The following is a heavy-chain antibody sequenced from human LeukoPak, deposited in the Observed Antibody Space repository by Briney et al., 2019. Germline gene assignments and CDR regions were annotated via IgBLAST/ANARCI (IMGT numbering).Heavy chain of an antibody. CDR1: GFTFSSYG. Sequence: GGSLRLSCAASGFTFSSYGMHWVRQAPGKGLQWLAFIQSDGNNKYYADSVKGRFTISRDNSKNTLFLQMNSLRAKDTAVYYCAKDKSMVRELDYWGQGNLVTVSS. V-gene: IGHV3-30*02. J-gene: IGHJ4*02. D-gene: IGHD3-10*01. CDR3: AKDKSMVRELDY. CDR2: IQSDGNNK.